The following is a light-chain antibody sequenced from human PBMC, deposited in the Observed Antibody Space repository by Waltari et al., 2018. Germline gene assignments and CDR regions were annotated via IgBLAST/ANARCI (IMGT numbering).Light chain of an antibody. CDR1: QSVSSY. Sequence: EIVLTQSPATLSFSPGERATLSCRASQSVSSYLAWYHQKPGQAPRLLIYDASNRATGIPARFRGSGSGTDFTLTISSLEPEDFAVYYCQQRSHWPTFGGGTKVEIK. J-gene: IGKJ4*01. CDR2: DAS. CDR3: QQRSHWPT. V-gene: IGKV3-11*01.